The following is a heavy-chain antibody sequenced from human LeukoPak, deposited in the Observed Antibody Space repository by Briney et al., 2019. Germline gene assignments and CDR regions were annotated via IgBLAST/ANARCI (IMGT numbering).Heavy chain of an antibody. J-gene: IGHJ3*02. D-gene: IGHD3-10*01. Sequence: ASVKVSCKASGYTFTGYYMHWVRQAPGQGLEWMGWINPNSGGTNYAQKFQGRVTMTRDTSISTAYMELSRLRSDDTAVYYCARDWGEGSSHDAFDIWGQGTMVTVSS. CDR1: GYTFTGYY. V-gene: IGHV1-2*02. CDR2: INPNSGGT. CDR3: ARDWGEGSSHDAFDI.